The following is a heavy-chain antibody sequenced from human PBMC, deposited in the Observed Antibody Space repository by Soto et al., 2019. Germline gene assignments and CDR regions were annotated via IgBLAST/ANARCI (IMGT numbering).Heavy chain of an antibody. CDR3: ATETHYVWGSYRSFDY. CDR2: FDPEDGET. CDR1: GYTLTELS. Sequence: GASVKVSCKVSGYTLTELSMHWVRQAPGKGLEWMGGFDPEDGETIYAQKFQGRVTMTEDTSTDTAYMELSSLRSEDTAVYYCATETHYVWGSYRSFDYWGQGTLVTVSS. J-gene: IGHJ4*02. V-gene: IGHV1-24*01. D-gene: IGHD3-16*02.